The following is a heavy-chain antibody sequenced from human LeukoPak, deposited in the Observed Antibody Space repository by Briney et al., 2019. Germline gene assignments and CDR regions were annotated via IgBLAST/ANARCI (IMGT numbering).Heavy chain of an antibody. CDR3: ARTREGVWGSYSP. Sequence: ASVKVSRKASGYTFTGYYMHWVRQAPGQGLEWMGWINPNSGGTNYAQKFQGRVTMTRDTSISTAYMELSRLRSDDTAVYYCARTREGVWGSYSPWGQGTLVTVSS. CDR2: INPNSGGT. D-gene: IGHD3-16*01. J-gene: IGHJ4*02. V-gene: IGHV1-2*02. CDR1: GYTFTGYY.